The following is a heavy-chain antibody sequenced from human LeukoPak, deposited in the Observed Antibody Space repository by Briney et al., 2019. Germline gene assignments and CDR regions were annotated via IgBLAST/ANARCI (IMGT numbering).Heavy chain of an antibody. CDR2: INAGNGNT. J-gene: IGHJ6*02. V-gene: IGHV1-3*01. Sequence: ASVKVSCKASGYTFTSYAMHWVRQAPGQRLEWMGWINAGNGNTKYSQKFQGRVTITRDTSASTAYMELSSLRSEDTAVYYCARRTDYDSSGSRYGMDVWGQGTTVTVSS. D-gene: IGHD3-22*01. CDR3: ARRTDYDSSGSRYGMDV. CDR1: GYTFTSYA.